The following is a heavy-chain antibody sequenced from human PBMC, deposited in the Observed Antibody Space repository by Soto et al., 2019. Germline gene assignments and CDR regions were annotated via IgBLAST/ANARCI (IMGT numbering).Heavy chain of an antibody. V-gene: IGHV4-61*01. D-gene: IGHD3-22*01. CDR3: ARGGHFDSSGYVS. CDR2: IYSRGST. Sequence: SETLSLTCTVSGGSVTRGSYYWTWIRQPPGKGLEWIRYIYSRGSTNYNPSLKSRASITADTSKNQFTLNMRSVTAADTAVYYCARGGHFDSSGYVSWGQGTLVTVS. J-gene: IGHJ5*02. CDR1: GGSVTRGSYY.